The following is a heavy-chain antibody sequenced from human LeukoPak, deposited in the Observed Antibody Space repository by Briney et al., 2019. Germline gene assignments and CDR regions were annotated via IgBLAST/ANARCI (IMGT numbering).Heavy chain of an antibody. CDR1: GFTFSSYS. V-gene: IGHV3-21*01. CDR3: ASEPDYGDHNWFDP. Sequence: KPGGSLRLSCAASGFTFSSYSMNWVRQAPGKGLEWVSSISSSSSYIYYAGSVKGRFTISRDNAKNSLYLQMNSLRAEDTAVYYCASEPDYGDHNWFDPWGQGTLVTVSS. J-gene: IGHJ5*02. CDR2: ISSSSSYI. D-gene: IGHD4-17*01.